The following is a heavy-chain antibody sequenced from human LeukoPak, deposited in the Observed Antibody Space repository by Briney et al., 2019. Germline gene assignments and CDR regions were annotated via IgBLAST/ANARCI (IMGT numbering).Heavy chain of an antibody. D-gene: IGHD6-19*01. CDR1: GYSFTSYW. J-gene: IGHJ4*02. CDR2: IYPGDSDT. CDR3: ARRSDSSGWTGAYYFDY. V-gene: IGHV5-51*01. Sequence: GEPLKISCQGSGYSFTSYWIGWVGQLPGKGQEWMGFIYPGDSDTRYSPSFQGQVTISADKSISTAYLQWSSLKASDTAMYYCARRSDSSGWTGAYYFDYWGQGTLVTVSS.